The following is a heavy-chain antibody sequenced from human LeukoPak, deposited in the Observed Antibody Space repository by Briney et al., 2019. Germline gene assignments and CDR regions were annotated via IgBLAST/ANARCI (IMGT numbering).Heavy chain of an antibody. CDR1: GYTFTGYY. Sequence: GASVKVSCKASGYTFTGYYMHWVRQAPGQGLDWMGWINPNSGGTNYAQKFQGRVTMTRDTSISTAYMELSRLRSDDTAVYYCARGGYCSSTSCYSIGIDYWGQGTLVTVSS. D-gene: IGHD2-2*02. V-gene: IGHV1-2*02. J-gene: IGHJ4*02. CDR3: ARGGYCSSTSCYSIGIDY. CDR2: INPNSGGT.